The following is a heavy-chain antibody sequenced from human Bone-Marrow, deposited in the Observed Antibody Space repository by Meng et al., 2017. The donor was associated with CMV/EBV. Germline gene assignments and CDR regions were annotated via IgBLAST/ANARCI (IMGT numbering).Heavy chain of an antibody. CDR2: VIPILDIT. CDR3: ARDYSSSSAYYGMDV. CDR1: GGTFSSYA. V-gene: IGHV1-69*10. J-gene: IGHJ6*02. Sequence: SVKVSCKASGGTFSSYAISWVRQAPGQGLEWMGGVIPILDITNNAQKFQGRVTITADKSTSTAYMELSSLRSEDTAVYYCARDYSSSSAYYGMDVWGQRTTVTVSS. D-gene: IGHD6-6*01.